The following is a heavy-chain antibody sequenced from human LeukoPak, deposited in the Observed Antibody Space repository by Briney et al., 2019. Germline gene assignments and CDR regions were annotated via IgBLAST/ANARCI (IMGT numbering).Heavy chain of an antibody. CDR1: GYTFTSNY. V-gene: IGHV1-2*02. Sequence: ASVKVSCKTSGYTFTSNYMHWVRQAPGQGLEWMGWINPNSGGTNYAQKFQGRVAMTRDTSISTAYMELSRLRSDDTAVYYCASGFMGYDRSGYYDDAFDIWGQGTMVTVSS. J-gene: IGHJ3*02. CDR2: INPNSGGT. CDR3: ASGFMGYDRSGYYDDAFDI. D-gene: IGHD3-22*01.